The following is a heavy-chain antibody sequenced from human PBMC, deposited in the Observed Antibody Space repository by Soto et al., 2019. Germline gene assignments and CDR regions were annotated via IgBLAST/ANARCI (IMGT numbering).Heavy chain of an antibody. CDR2: VYATGTS. D-gene: IGHD4-17*01. V-gene: IGHV4-4*07. J-gene: IGHJ5*02. CDR1: GGSMSKFY. Sequence: QVQVQESGPGLVKPSETLSLTCSVSGGSMSKFYWSWIRTTAGKGLEWMGRVYATGTSDYNPSLRSRIAMSVDISKKTFSLRLRSVTAADTGVYYCVRDGSKTLRDCFDPWGQGILVTVSS. CDR3: VRDGSKTLRDCFDP.